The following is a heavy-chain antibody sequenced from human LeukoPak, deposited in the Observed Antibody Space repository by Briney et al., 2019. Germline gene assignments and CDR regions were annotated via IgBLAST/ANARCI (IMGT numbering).Heavy chain of an antibody. V-gene: IGHV3-23*01. CDR2: ISGSGGST. CDR1: GFTFSSYA. D-gene: IGHD2-15*01. J-gene: IGHJ4*02. CDR3: TILGDY. Sequence: GGSLRLSCAASGFTFSSYAMSWVRQAPGKGLEWVSAISGSGGSTYYADSVKGRFTISRDNAKNSLYLQMNSLRVEDTAVHYCTILGDYWGQGTLVTVSS.